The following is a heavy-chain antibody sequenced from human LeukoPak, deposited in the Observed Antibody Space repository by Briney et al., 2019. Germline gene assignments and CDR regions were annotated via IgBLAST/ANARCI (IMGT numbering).Heavy chain of an antibody. Sequence: ASETLSLTCTVSGGSVSSGIYYWSWIRQPPGKALEWIGYISYSGTTNYNPSLKSRVTISVDTSKNQFSLKLTSVTAADTAVYYCARMRHGDHFDYWGQGTLVTVSS. J-gene: IGHJ4*02. D-gene: IGHD4-17*01. V-gene: IGHV4-61*01. CDR3: ARMRHGDHFDY. CDR2: ISYSGTT. CDR1: GGSVSSGIYY.